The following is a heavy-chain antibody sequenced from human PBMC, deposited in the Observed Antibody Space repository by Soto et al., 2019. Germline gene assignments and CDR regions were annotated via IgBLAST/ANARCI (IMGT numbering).Heavy chain of an antibody. V-gene: IGHV3-48*02. J-gene: IGHJ4*02. CDR1: GFTFSSYS. D-gene: IGHD4-17*01. Sequence: GGSLRLSCAASGFTFSSYSMNWVRQAPGKGLEWVSYISSSSSTIYYADSVKGRFTISRDNAKNSLYLQMNSLRDEDTAVYYCATTGGPLSDYGGNSGGYDYWGQGTLVTVAS. CDR3: ATTGGPLSDYGGNSGGYDY. CDR2: ISSSSSTI.